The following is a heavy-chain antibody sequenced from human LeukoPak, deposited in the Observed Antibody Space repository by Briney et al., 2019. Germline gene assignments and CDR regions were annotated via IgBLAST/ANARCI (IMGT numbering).Heavy chain of an antibody. CDR1: GGSISSGSYY. J-gene: IGHJ4*02. D-gene: IGHD3-3*01. V-gene: IGHV4-61*02. Sequence: SETLSLTCTVSGGSISSGSYYWNWIRQPAGKGLEWIGRISTSGSTNYNPSLQSRVTISVDTSKNQFSLTLSSVTAADSAVYYCARRHHDFWRPFDSWGQGTLVTVSS. CDR3: ARRHHDFWRPFDS. CDR2: ISTSGST.